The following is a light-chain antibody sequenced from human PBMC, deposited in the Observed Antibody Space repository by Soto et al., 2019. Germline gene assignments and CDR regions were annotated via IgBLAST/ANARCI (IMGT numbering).Light chain of an antibody. V-gene: IGKV1-33*01. CDR1: QDISNY. J-gene: IGKJ4*01. CDR2: DAS. CDR3: QQYDNLPLT. Sequence: DIQMTQSPSSLSASVGDRVTITCQASQDISNYLNWYQQKPGKAPKLLIYDASNLETGVPSRFSGSGCETDFTFTISSLQPEDIATYYCQQYDNLPLTFGGGTKVEIK.